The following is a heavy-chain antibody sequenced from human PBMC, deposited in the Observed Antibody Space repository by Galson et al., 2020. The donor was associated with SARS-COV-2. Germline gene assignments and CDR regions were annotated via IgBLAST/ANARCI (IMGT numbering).Heavy chain of an antibody. CDR1: GGSISSSNW. CDR2: IYHSGSA. D-gene: IGHD6-13*01. Sequence: SETLSLTCAVSGGSISSSNWWSWVRQPPGKGLEWIGEIYHSGSANYNPSLKSRVTISVDKSKNQFSLKLSSVTAADTAVYYCAIAPLDSRSLCDYYYYYMDVWGKGTTVTVSS. J-gene: IGHJ6*03. CDR3: AIAPLDSRSLCDYYYYYMDV. V-gene: IGHV4-4*02.